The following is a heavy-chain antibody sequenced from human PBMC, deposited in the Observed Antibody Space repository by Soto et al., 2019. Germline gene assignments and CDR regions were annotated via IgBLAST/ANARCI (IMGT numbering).Heavy chain of an antibody. V-gene: IGHV4-30-2*05. CDR3: ARSEDYYGSENWFDP. D-gene: IGHD3-10*01. Sequence: PSETLSLTCAVSGGSISSGGYSWSWIRQPPGKGLEWIGYIYHSGSTYYNPSLKSRVTISVDTSKNQFSLKLSSVTAADTAVYYCARSEDYYGSENWFDPWGQGTLVTVSS. CDR1: GGSISSGGYS. J-gene: IGHJ5*02. CDR2: IYHSGST.